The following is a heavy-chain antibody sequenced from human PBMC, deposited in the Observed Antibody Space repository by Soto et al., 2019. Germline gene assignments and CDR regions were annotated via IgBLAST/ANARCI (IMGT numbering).Heavy chain of an antibody. CDR3: ARGVGVVTFFDY. J-gene: IGHJ4*02. CDR2: IYYSGST. CDR1: GGSVSGGSYY. Sequence: QVQLQESGPGLVKPSETLSLTCTVSGGSVSGGSYYWSWIRQPPGKGLEWIGYIYYSGSTNYNPALKSRVTISVDTSKNQFSLKLSSVSSADTAVNYCARGVGVVTFFDYWGQRTLVTVSS. D-gene: IGHD3-3*01. V-gene: IGHV4-61*01.